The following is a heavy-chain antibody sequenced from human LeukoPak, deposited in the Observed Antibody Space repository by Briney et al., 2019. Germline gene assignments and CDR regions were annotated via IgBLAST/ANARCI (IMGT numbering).Heavy chain of an antibody. D-gene: IGHD3-3*01. J-gene: IGHJ6*03. Sequence: GGSLRLSCAASGFTFSDYYMSWIRQAPGKGLEWVSYISSSGSTIYYADSVKGRFTISRDNAKNSLYLQMNSLRAEDTAVYYCARTLYYDFWSGYYRGPSYYMDVWGKGTTVTVSS. V-gene: IGHV3-11*04. CDR3: ARTLYYDFWSGYYRGPSYYMDV. CDR2: ISSSGSTI. CDR1: GFTFSDYY.